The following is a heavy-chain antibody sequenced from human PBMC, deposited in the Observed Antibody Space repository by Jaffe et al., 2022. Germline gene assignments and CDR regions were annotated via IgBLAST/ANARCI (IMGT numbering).Heavy chain of an antibody. CDR3: ARSAGVLAWGPAEREIWFDP. CDR2: ISSSGSTI. CDR1: GFTFSDYY. Sequence: QVQLVESGGGLVKPGGSLRLSCAASGFTFSDYYMSWIRQAPGKGLEWVSYISSSGSTIYYADSVKGRFTISRDNAKNSLYLQMNSLRAEDTAVYYCARSAGVLAWGPAEREIWFDPWGQGTLVTVSS. J-gene: IGHJ5*02. V-gene: IGHV3-11*01. D-gene: IGHD2-2*01.